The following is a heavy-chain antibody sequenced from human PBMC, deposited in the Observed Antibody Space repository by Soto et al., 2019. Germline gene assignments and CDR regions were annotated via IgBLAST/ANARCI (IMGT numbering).Heavy chain of an antibody. V-gene: IGHV3-13*04. D-gene: IGHD3-22*01. CDR3: ARVKGDSSGLSAFDI. CDR2: IGTAGDT. CDR1: GFTFSSYD. J-gene: IGHJ3*02. Sequence: EVQLVESGGGLVQPGGSLRLSCAASGFTFSSYDMHWVRQATGKGLEWVSAIGTAGDTYYPGSVKGRFTISRENAKNSLYLQMNSLRAGDTAVYYCARVKGDSSGLSAFDIWGQGTMVTVSS.